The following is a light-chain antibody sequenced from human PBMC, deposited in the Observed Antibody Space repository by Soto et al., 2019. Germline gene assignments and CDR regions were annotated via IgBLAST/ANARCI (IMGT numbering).Light chain of an antibody. J-gene: IGKJ4*01. CDR2: AAS. CDR3: QQADTFPLT. V-gene: IGKV1-12*01. Sequence: DLQMTQSPSFVSASVGDTVTITCRASQDISNWLAWYQQKPGKAPRFLTFAASSLHSGVPSRFSVSGSGTDFTLTISSLQPEDFSTYYCQQADTFPLTFGGRTKVQIK. CDR1: QDISNW.